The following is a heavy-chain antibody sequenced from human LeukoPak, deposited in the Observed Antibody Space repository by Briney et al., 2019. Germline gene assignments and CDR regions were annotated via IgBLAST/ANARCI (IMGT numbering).Heavy chain of an antibody. V-gene: IGHV3-21*01. J-gene: IGHJ6*03. CDR1: GFTFSSYS. D-gene: IGHD2-2*01. CDR3: ATYLKNYYYYYYMDV. Sequence: GGSLRLSCAASGFTFSSYSRNWVRQAPGKGLEWVSSISSSSSYIYYADSVKGRFTISRDNAKNSLYLQMNSLRAEDTAVYYCATYLKNYYYYYYMDVWGKGTTVTVSS. CDR2: ISSSSSYI.